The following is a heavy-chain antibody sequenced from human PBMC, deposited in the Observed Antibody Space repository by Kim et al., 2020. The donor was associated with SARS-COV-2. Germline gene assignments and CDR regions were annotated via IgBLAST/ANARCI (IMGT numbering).Heavy chain of an antibody. V-gene: IGHV3-23*01. CDR1: GFTFSSYA. D-gene: IGHD3-22*01. CDR2: ISGSGGSA. CDR3: AKVGQVTMIVVATWLDY. J-gene: IGHJ4*02. Sequence: GGSLRLSCAASGFTFSSYAMSWVRQAPGKGLEWVSAISGSGGSAYYADSVKGRFTISRDNSKNTLYLQMNSLRAEDTAVYYCAKVGQVTMIVVATWLDYWGQGTLVTVSS.